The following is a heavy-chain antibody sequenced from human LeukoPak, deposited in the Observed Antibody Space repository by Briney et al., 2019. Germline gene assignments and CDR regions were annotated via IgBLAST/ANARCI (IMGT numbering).Heavy chain of an antibody. Sequence: GESPKISCKGSGYRFSNYWIGWVRHMPGKGLEWMGMIYPGDSDIRYSPSFQGQVNISADKSISTAYLQWSSLKASDTAMYYCARQEYCSGGSCYTWFDPWGQGTLVTVSS. CDR2: IYPGDSDI. J-gene: IGHJ5*02. D-gene: IGHD2-15*01. CDR3: ARQEYCSGGSCYTWFDP. CDR1: GYRFSNYW. V-gene: IGHV5-51*01.